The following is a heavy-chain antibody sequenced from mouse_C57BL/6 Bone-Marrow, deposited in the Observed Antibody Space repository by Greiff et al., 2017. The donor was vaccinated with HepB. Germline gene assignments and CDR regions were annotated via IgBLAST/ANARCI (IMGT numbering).Heavy chain of an antibody. CDR1: GFTFSDFY. J-gene: IGHJ4*01. CDR2: SRNKANDYTT. V-gene: IGHV7-1*01. CDR3: ARDTYYGYEDYAMDY. D-gene: IGHD2-9*01. Sequence: EVKLVESGGGLVQSGRSLRLSCATSGFTFSDFYMEWVRQAPGKGLEWIAASRNKANDYTTEYSASVKGRFIVSRDTSQSILYLQMNALRAEDTAIYYCARDTYYGYEDYAMDYWGQGTSVTVSS.